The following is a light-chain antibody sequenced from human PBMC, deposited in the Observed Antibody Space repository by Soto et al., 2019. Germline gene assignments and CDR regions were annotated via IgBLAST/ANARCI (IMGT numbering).Light chain of an antibody. CDR2: EVS. CDR3: YSYTSSTTWV. Sequence: QSALTQPASVSGSPGQSITISCTVTSSDVGGYNYVSWYQQHPGKVPKLMIYEVSKRPSGVSNRFSGSKSGNTASLTISGLQAEDEADYYCYSYTSSTTWVFGGGTKLTVL. J-gene: IGLJ3*02. CDR1: SSDVGGYNY. V-gene: IGLV2-14*01.